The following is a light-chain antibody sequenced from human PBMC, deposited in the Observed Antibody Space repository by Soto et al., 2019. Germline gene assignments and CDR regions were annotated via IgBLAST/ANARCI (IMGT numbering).Light chain of an antibody. CDR3: QQYHSTPPQWT. V-gene: IGKV1-5*01. Sequence: DIQMTQSPSTLSTSVGDRVTITCRASQSISNWVAWYQQKPGKAPKLLIHDASSLESGVPSRFSGRGSGTEFTLTISSLQPDDFATYYCQQYHSTPPQWTFGQGTKVDIK. J-gene: IGKJ1*01. CDR1: QSISNW. CDR2: DAS.